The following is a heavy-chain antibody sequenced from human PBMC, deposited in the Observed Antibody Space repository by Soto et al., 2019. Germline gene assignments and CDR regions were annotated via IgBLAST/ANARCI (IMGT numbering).Heavy chain of an antibody. CDR3: ARERNDFWSGYTYYYYYYMDV. V-gene: IGHV3-33*01. J-gene: IGHJ6*03. Sequence: QVQLVESGGGVVQPGRSLRLSCAASGFTFSSYGMHWVRQAPGKGLEWVAVIWYDGSNKYYADSVKGRFTISRDNSKNTLYLQMNSLRAEDTAVYYCARERNDFWSGYTYYYYYYMDVWGKGTTVTVSS. CDR1: GFTFSSYG. D-gene: IGHD3-3*01. CDR2: IWYDGSNK.